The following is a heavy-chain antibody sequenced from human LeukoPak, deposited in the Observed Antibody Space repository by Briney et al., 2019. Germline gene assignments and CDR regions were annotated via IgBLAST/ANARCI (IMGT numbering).Heavy chain of an antibody. Sequence: ASVKVSCKASGYTFTGYYMHWVRQAPGQGLEWMGRINPNSGGTNYAQEFQGRVTMTRDTSISTAYMELSRLRSDDTAVYYCARDLSYYDSSGYFIDYWGQGTLVTVSS. CDR2: INPNSGGT. D-gene: IGHD3-22*01. CDR3: ARDLSYYDSSGYFIDY. V-gene: IGHV1-2*06. CDR1: GYTFTGYY. J-gene: IGHJ4*02.